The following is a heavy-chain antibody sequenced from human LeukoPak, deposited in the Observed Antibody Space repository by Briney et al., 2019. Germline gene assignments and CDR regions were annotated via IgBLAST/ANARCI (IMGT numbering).Heavy chain of an antibody. CDR3: ARVHRYCSGGSCYLFDY. J-gene: IGHJ4*02. CDR2: IYYSGST. Sequence: PSETLSLTCTVSGGSISTYYWSWIRQPPGKGLEWIGYIYYSGSTKYNPSLKSRVTISVDTSKNQFSLKLSSVTAADTAVYYCARVHRYCSGGSCYLFDYWGQGTLVTVSS. CDR1: GGSISTYY. V-gene: IGHV4-59*01. D-gene: IGHD2-15*01.